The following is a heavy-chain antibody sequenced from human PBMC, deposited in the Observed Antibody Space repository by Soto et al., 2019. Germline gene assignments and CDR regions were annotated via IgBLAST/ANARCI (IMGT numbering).Heavy chain of an antibody. CDR2: FDPEDGEE. D-gene: IGHD3-9*01. V-gene: IGHV1-24*01. CDR3: AHDIPLRL. J-gene: IGHJ4*02. Sequence: ASVKVSCKVSGYTLTELSMQWVRQAPGKGLEWMGGFDPEDGEEMYAQKFRGRVTMTEDTSTDTAYMELSGLRSDDTGVYYCAHDIPLRLWGQGPLVTVSS. CDR1: GYTLTELS.